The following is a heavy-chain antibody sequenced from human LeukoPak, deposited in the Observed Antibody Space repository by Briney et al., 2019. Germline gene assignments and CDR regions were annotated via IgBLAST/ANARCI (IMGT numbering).Heavy chain of an antibody. J-gene: IGHJ6*02. CDR1: GFTVSSNY. CDR3: ARRQRYYYGMDV. CDR2: IYSGGST. Sequence: PGGSLRLSRAASGFTVSSNYMSWVRQAPGKGLEWVSVIYSGGSTYYADSVKGRFTISRDNSKNTLYLQMNSLRAEDTAVYYCARRQRYYYGMDVWGQGTTVTVSS. V-gene: IGHV3-53*01.